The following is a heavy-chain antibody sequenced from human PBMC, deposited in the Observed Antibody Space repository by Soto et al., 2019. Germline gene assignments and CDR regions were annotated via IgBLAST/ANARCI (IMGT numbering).Heavy chain of an antibody. V-gene: IGHV4-59*01. CDR3: ASGWAGEFDY. J-gene: IGHJ4*02. D-gene: IGHD1-26*01. CDR2: IYYSGST. CDR1: GGSISSDY. Sequence: SETLSLTCTVSGGSISSDYWSWIRQPPGKGLEWIGYIYYSGSTNYNPSLKSRVTISVDTSKNQFYLKLSSVTAADTAVYYCASGWAGEFDYWGQGTLVTVSS.